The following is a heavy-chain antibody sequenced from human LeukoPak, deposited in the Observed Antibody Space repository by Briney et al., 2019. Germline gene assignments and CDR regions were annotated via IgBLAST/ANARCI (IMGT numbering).Heavy chain of an antibody. CDR1: GFTFSDRY. V-gene: IGHV3-72*01. J-gene: IGHJ4*02. CDR2: TRNKADSYIT. Sequence: GGSLRLSCAASGFTFSDRYMDWVRQAPGKGMEWVGRTRNKADSYITEYAASVKGRFTISRDNSRNSLYLQMNSLKTEDTAVYYCARRGSYYGGLLIDYWGQGTLVTVSS. D-gene: IGHD1-26*01. CDR3: ARRGSYYGGLLIDY.